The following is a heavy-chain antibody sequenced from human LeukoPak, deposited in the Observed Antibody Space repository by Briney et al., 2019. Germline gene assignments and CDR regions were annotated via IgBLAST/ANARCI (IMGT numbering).Heavy chain of an antibody. CDR1: GYTFTSYG. Sequence: ASVKVSCKASGYTFTSYGISWVRQAPGQGLEWMGWISAYNGNTNYAQKLQGRVTMTTDTSTSTAYMELRSLRSDDTAVYYCARDRVASYYDSSGYSYWGQGTLVTVSS. CDR3: ARDRVASYYDSSGYSY. J-gene: IGHJ4*02. D-gene: IGHD3-22*01. CDR2: ISAYNGNT. V-gene: IGHV1-18*01.